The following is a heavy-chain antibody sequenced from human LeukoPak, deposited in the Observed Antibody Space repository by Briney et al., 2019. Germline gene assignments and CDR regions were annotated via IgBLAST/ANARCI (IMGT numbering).Heavy chain of an antibody. CDR1: GFTFSSYW. CDR2: INSDGSST. CDR3: ARDGFDCSSTSCQDY. D-gene: IGHD2-2*01. J-gene: IGHJ4*02. V-gene: IGHV3-74*01. Sequence: GGTLRLSCAASGFTFSSYWMHWVRQAPGKGLVWVSRINSDGSSTSYADSVKGRFTISRDNAKNTLYLQMNSLRAEDTAVYYCARDGFDCSSTSCQDYWGQGTLVTVSS.